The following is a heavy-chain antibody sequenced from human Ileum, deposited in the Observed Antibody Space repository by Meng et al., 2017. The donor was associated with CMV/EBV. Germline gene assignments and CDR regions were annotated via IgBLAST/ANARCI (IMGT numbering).Heavy chain of an antibody. CDR1: GGSISNYY. Sequence: QGQLQESGQGLGKTSETLSLTCYVSGGSISNYYWSWIRQPAGKGLEWIAHIYTSGTTNYNPSLKSRVTMSVDTSRNQFSLKLTSVTAADTAVYYCARNYGSGNWNFFHYWGQGTLVTASS. D-gene: IGHD3-10*01. CDR2: IYTSGTT. V-gene: IGHV4-4*07. CDR3: ARNYGSGNWNFFHY. J-gene: IGHJ4*02.